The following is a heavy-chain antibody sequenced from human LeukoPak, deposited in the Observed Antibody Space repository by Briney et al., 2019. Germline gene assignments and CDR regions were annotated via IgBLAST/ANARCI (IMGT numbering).Heavy chain of an antibody. CDR2: IRSDGINK. D-gene: IGHD6-19*01. CDR3: AKGSAWSHGYSDY. CDR1: GFTFSDYG. Sequence: GGSLRLSCAASGFTFSDYGMHWVRQAPGKGLEGVTFIRSDGINKYYSDSVKGRFTISRDNSKNTLYLQMNSLRPEDTAIYYCAKGSAWSHGYSDYWGQGTLVTVSS. V-gene: IGHV3-30*02. J-gene: IGHJ4*02.